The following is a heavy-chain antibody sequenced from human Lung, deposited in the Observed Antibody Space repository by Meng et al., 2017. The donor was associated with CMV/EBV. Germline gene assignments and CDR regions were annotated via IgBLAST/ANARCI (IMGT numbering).Heavy chain of an antibody. D-gene: IGHD3-10*01. CDR2: INPNSGGT. J-gene: IGHJ5*02. V-gene: IGHV1-2*02. Sequence: ASVXVSXKASGYTFTRYYMHWVRQAPGQGLEWMGWINPNSGGTNYAQKFQGRVTMTRDTSISPAYRELSRLRSVDTAVYYCARVYVAGINWFDLLGQGTLVTFSS. CDR3: ARVYVAGINWFDL. CDR1: GYTFTRYY.